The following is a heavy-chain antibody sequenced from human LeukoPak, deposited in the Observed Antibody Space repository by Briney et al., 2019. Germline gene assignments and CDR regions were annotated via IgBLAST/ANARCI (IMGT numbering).Heavy chain of an antibody. CDR1: GFTFSSYW. CDR2: INTDGSNT. D-gene: IGHD3-10*02. CDR3: AELGITMIGGV. V-gene: IGHV3-74*01. J-gene: IGHJ6*04. Sequence: GESLRLSCEASGFTFSSYWMFWVRQAPGEGLLWVSRINTDGSNTAYADSVKGRFTISRDNAKNSLYLQMNSLRAEDTAVYYCAELGITMIGGVWGKGTTVTISS.